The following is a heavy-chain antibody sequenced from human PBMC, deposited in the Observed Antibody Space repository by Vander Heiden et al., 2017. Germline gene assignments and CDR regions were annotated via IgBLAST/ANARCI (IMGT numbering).Heavy chain of an antibody. CDR1: GFTFGSDG. V-gene: IGHV3-23*01. CDR3: AKDFGIAVAGTSNY. Sequence: EVELLESGGGLVQPGGSLRLSCAASGFTFGSDGMSRVRQATVKGVKWVSAIRGSGGSTYYADSVNGRFTISRDNAKNTLYLQMNSLRAEDTAVYYCAKDFGIAVAGTSNYWGQGTLVTVSS. CDR2: IRGSGGST. D-gene: IGHD6-19*01. J-gene: IGHJ4*02.